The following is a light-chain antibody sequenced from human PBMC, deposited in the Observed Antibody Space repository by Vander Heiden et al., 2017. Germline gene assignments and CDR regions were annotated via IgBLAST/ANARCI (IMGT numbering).Light chain of an antibody. J-gene: IGLJ2*01. V-gene: IGLV1-40*01. CDR2: GNT. Sequence: QSVLTQPPSVSGAPGQRIIISCTGRSSNIGAGYGVHWYQQLPGTAPKLLIYGNTNRPSGVPDRFSGSKSGTSASLATGLQAEDEADYYCQSYDNSLSVVFGGGTKLTVL. CDR1: SSNIGAGYG. CDR3: QSYDNSLSVV.